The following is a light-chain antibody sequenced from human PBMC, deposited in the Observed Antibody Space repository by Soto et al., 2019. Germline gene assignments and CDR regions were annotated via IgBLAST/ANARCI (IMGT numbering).Light chain of an antibody. V-gene: IGKV3-15*01. J-gene: IGKJ1*01. Sequence: EMLMTQSPATLSVSPGERATLSCRASESVAGHLAWYQQKPGQAPRLLIHGSSIRATGIPVRFSGSGSGTEFTLTISSLQSEDFAVYYCQQYDSWPRTFGQGTKVDI. CDR1: ESVAGH. CDR2: GSS. CDR3: QQYDSWPRT.